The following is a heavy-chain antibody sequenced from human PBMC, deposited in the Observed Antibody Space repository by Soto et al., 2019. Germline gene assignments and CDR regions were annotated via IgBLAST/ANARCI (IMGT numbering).Heavy chain of an antibody. CDR2: IWDDGSNK. J-gene: IGHJ6*03. Sequence: GGSLRLSCAASGFTFSSYGMHWVRQAPGKGLEWVAVIWDDGSNKYYADSVKGRFTISRDNSKNTLYLQMNSLRAEDTAVYYCARDYYDVSGEGYMDVWGKGTTVTVSS. D-gene: IGHD3-3*01. CDR1: GFTFSSYG. CDR3: ARDYYDVSGEGYMDV. V-gene: IGHV3-33*01.